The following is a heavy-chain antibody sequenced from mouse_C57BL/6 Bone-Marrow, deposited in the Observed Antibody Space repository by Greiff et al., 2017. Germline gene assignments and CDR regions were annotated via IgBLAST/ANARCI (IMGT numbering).Heavy chain of an antibody. J-gene: IGHJ2*01. Sequence: EVQGVESGGDLVKPGGSLKLSCAASGFTFSSYGMSWVRQTPDKRLEWVATISSGGSYTYYPDSVKGRFTISRDNAKNTLYLQMSSLKSEDTAMYYCARHLLLRYQYYFDYWGQGTTLTVSS. D-gene: IGHD1-1*01. CDR1: GFTFSSYG. CDR2: ISSGGSYT. CDR3: ARHLLLRYQYYFDY. V-gene: IGHV5-6*01.